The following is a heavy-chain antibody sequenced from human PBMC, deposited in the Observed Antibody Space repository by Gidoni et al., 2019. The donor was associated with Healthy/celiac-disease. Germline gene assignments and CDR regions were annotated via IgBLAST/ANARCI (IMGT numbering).Heavy chain of an antibody. V-gene: IGHV3-49*03. CDR1: GFTVGDYA. J-gene: IGHJ4*02. D-gene: IGHD1-1*01. CDR2: MRSKAYGGTT. Sequence: EVQLVESGGGLVQPGRSLRLSCTASGFTVGDYAMSWFRQAPGKGLELVGVMRSKAYGGTTEYAASVKGRFTISRDDSKSIAYQQMNSLKTEDTAVYYCTSHNANDYWGQGTLVTVSS. CDR3: TSHNANDY.